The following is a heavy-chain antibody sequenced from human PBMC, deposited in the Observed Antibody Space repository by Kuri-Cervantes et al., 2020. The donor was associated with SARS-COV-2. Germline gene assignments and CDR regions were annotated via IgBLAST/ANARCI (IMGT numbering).Heavy chain of an antibody. CDR3: ARVQATTVIADF. CDR2: IDWDDDK. D-gene: IGHD4-11*01. CDR1: GFSLSTSGVG. J-gene: IGHJ4*02. Sequence: SGPTLVKPTQTLTLTCTFSGFSLSTSGVGVGWIRQPPGKALEWLARIDWDDDKYYSTSLRTRLIISKDTSKNQVVLTMTNVDPVDTATYYCARVQATTVIADFWGQGTLVTVSS. V-gene: IGHV2-70*11.